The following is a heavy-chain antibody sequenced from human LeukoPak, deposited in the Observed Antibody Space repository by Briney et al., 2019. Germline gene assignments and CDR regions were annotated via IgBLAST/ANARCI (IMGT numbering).Heavy chain of an antibody. D-gene: IGHD1-26*01. CDR3: ARDPLTGSYGVNWLDP. Sequence: GGSLRLSCAASGFIFRSYWMAWVRQGAGKGLEWVGNIKQDGSDKYYVDSVKGRFTISRDNSKNTVYLQMNSLRVEDTAIYYSARDPLTGSYGVNWLDPWGQGTLVTVSS. CDR2: IKQDGSDK. V-gene: IGHV3-7*01. CDR1: GFIFRSYW. J-gene: IGHJ5*02.